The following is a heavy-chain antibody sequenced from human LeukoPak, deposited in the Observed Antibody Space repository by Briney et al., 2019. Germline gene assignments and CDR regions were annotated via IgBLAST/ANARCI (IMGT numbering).Heavy chain of an antibody. V-gene: IGHV1-46*01. Sequence: ASVKVSCKASGHTFTSYYTHSVRQAPGLRLEWMGIIKLSGGITIYAQKFQGRVTMTRDTSTSTVYKELSSLRSEDTAVYYCATRGADIVVVPAATYGGVDYGMDVWGQGTTVTVSS. CDR2: IKLSGGIT. CDR1: GHTFTSYY. J-gene: IGHJ6*02. CDR3: ATRGADIVVVPAATYGGVDYGMDV. D-gene: IGHD2-2*01.